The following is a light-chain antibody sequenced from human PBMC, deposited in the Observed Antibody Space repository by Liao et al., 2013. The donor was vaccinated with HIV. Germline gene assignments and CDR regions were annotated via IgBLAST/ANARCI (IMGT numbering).Light chain of an antibody. CDR3: QVWDSSSGV. CDR2: YDS. V-gene: IGLV3-21*01. J-gene: IGLJ1*01. Sequence: SYELTQPPSVSVAPGKTARISCGGNNIGTKSVHWYQQKPGQAPVVVIYYDSDRPSGIPERFSGSNSGNTATLTISRVEAGDEADYYCQVWDSSSGVFGTGTKVTVL. CDR1: NIGTKS.